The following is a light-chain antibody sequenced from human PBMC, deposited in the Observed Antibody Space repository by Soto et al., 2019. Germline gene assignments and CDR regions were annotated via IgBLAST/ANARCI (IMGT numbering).Light chain of an antibody. Sequence: QSALTQPASVSGSPGQSITISCTGTSSDVGSYNIVSWYQQHPGKAPKLMIYEGSKRPSGVSHRFSGSKSGNTASLTISRLQAEDEADYYCCSYAGSSTWVFGGGTKLTVL. CDR2: EGS. CDR1: SSDVGSYNI. V-gene: IGLV2-23*01. CDR3: CSYAGSSTWV. J-gene: IGLJ3*02.